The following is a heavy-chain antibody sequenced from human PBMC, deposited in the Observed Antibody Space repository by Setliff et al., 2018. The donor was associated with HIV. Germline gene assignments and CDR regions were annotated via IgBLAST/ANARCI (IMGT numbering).Heavy chain of an antibody. Sequence: SETLSLTCTVFGGSITRTPYYWVWIRQPPGKGLEWIGSIYHTGITYDNPSLKSRVTISLDTAKNQISLRLSALTAADTAVYYCARQGDWFGEVRGHYYFDYWGQVTLVTVSS. CDR2: IYHTGIT. J-gene: IGHJ4*02. CDR3: ARQGDWFGEVRGHYYFDY. D-gene: IGHD3-10*01. CDR1: GGSITRTPYY. V-gene: IGHV4-39*01.